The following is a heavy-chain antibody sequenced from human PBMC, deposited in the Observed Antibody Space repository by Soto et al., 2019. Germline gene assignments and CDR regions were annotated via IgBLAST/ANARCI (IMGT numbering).Heavy chain of an antibody. CDR2: INQDGSEI. V-gene: IGHV3-7*01. J-gene: IGHJ4*02. CDR1: GFMFSSYW. D-gene: IGHD3-10*01. CDR3: ASYSGSYFPVGHDR. Sequence: VQLVESGGGLVEPGGSLRLSCEASGFMFSSYWMSWVRQAPGEGLEWVANINQDGSEIHYLESVEGRFTVFRDNARRSLYLQMSSLRAEDTAVYFCASYSGSYFPVGHDRWGQGTLVVVSS.